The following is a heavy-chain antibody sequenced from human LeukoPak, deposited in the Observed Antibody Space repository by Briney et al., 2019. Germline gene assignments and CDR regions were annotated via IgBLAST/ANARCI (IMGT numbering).Heavy chain of an antibody. CDR2: VGNRGGTT. Sequence: GGSLRLSCAASDLSFTNYAMSWVRQAPGKGLEWVSAVGNRGGTTYYADSVKGRFTISRDNSKNTLYLQMNSLRAEDTAVYYCAKDRDPYDYGSGSYYNGVFDYWGQGTLVTVSS. CDR3: AKDRDPYDYGSGSYYNGVFDY. D-gene: IGHD3-10*01. V-gene: IGHV3-23*01. J-gene: IGHJ4*02. CDR1: DLSFTNYA.